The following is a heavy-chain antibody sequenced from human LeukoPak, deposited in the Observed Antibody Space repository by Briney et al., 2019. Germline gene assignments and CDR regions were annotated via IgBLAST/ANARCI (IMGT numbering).Heavy chain of an antibody. V-gene: IGHV4-39*07. CDR2: IYYSGNT. Sequence: SETLSLTCTVSGGSISSSSYYWVWIRQPPGKGLEWIGGIYYSGNTYYNPSLKSRVTISVDTSKNQFSLKLSSVTAADTAVYYCASQTGAGTLDYWGQGTLVTVSS. J-gene: IGHJ4*02. D-gene: IGHD6-19*01. CDR1: GGSISSSSYY. CDR3: ASQTGAGTLDY.